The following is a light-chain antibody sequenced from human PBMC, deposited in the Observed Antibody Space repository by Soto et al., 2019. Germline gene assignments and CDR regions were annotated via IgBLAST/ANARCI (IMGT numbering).Light chain of an antibody. CDR1: SSDVGVYNY. V-gene: IGLV2-14*01. Sequence: HSALTQPASVSGSPGQSITISCTGTSSDVGVYNYVSWYQQHPGKAPKLMIYEVSNRPSGVSNRFSGSKSGNTASLTISGLQAEDEADYYRSSYTSSSTLVFGTWTK. J-gene: IGLJ1*01. CDR2: EVS. CDR3: SSYTSSSTLV.